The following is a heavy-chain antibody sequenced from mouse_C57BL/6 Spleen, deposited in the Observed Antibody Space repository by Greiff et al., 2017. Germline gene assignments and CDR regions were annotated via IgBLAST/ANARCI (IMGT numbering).Heavy chain of an antibody. V-gene: IGHV5-15*04. CDR1: GFTFSDYG. Sequence: EVKVEESGGGLVQPGGSLKLSCAASGFTFSDYGMAWVRQAPRKGPEWVAFISNLAYSIYYADTVTGRFTISRENAKNTLYLEMSSLRSEDTAMYYCARQGFYYGSSYNYAMDYWGQGTSVTVSS. D-gene: IGHD1-1*01. CDR3: ARQGFYYGSSYNYAMDY. CDR2: ISNLAYSI. J-gene: IGHJ4*01.